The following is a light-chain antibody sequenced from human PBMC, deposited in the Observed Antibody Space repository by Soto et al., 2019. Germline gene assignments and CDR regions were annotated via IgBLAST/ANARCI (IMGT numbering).Light chain of an antibody. CDR2: GAS. J-gene: IGKJ2*01. CDR3: QQYNNWPPYT. Sequence: EIVMTQSPATLSVSPGERATLSCRASQSVSSNLAWYQQKPGQAPRLLIYGASTSATGIPASFSGSGSGQEFTLTISRLQSEDFAVYYCQQYNNWPPYTFGQGTKLEIK. V-gene: IGKV3-15*01. CDR1: QSVSSN.